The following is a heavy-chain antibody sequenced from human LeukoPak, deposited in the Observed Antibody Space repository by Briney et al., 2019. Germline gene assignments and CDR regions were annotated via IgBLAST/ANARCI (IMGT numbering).Heavy chain of an antibody. V-gene: IGHV1-24*01. J-gene: IGHJ4*02. D-gene: IGHD5-18*01. CDR2: FDPEDGET. CDR1: GYTLTELS. CDR3: ATVGYSYADDY. Sequence: ASVKVSCKVSGYTLTELSMHWVRQAPGKGLEWMGGFDPEDGETIYAQKFQGRVTMTEGTSTDTAYMELSSLRSEDTAVYHCATVGYSYADDYWGQGTLVTVSS.